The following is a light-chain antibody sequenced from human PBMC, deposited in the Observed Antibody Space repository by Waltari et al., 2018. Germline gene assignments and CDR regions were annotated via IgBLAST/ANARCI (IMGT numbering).Light chain of an antibody. CDR2: AAS. J-gene: IGKJ1*01. CDR1: KSISNN. CDR3: QQSYSTPPRT. V-gene: IGKV1-39*01. Sequence: DIQMTQSPPSLSASVGDRVTITCRASKSISNNLNWYQQKAGKAPKLLIYAASSLQSGVPSRFSGSGPTTDFTLTILSLQPDDFATYYCQQSYSTPPRTFGQGTKVENK.